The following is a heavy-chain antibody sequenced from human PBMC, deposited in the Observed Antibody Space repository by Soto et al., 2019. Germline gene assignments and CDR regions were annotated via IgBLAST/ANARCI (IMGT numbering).Heavy chain of an antibody. CDR1: GFTFSSYG. CDR3: AKDRLASAGVARFDP. V-gene: IGHV3-23*01. Sequence: GGSLRLSCAASGFTFSSYGMSWVRQTPGLGLEWVSTISGSGVNTYYADAVKGRFTISRDNSGNMLFLQMDSLRAEDTAVYYCAKDRLASAGVARFDPWGQGTLVTVSS. CDR2: ISGSGVNT. D-gene: IGHD3-3*01. J-gene: IGHJ5*02.